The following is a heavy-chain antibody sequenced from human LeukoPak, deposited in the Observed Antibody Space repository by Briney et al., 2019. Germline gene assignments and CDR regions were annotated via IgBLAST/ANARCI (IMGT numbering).Heavy chain of an antibody. J-gene: IGHJ2*01. CDR3: AKDSSGYYRYFDL. CDR2: ISRNSGSI. D-gene: IGHD3-22*01. V-gene: IGHV3-9*01. Sequence: GGSLRLSCAASGFTFDDYAMHWVRQAPGKGLEWVSGISRNSGSIGYADSVKGRFTISRDNAKNSLYLQMNSLRAEDTALYYCAKDSSGYYRYFDLWGRGTLVTVSS. CDR1: GFTFDDYA.